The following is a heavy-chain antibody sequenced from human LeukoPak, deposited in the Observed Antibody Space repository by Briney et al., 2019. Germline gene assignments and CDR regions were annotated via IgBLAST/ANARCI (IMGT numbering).Heavy chain of an antibody. CDR3: ARDMTPDIVVVPAALGMDV. D-gene: IGHD2-2*01. Sequence: GGSLRLSCAASGFTFSSYWMSWVRQAPGKGLEWVANIKQDGSEKYYVDSVKGRFTISRDNAKNSLYLQMNSLRAEDTAVYYCARDMTPDIVVVPAALGMDVWGQGTTVTVSS. CDR1: GFTFSSYW. V-gene: IGHV3-7*01. J-gene: IGHJ6*02. CDR2: IKQDGSEK.